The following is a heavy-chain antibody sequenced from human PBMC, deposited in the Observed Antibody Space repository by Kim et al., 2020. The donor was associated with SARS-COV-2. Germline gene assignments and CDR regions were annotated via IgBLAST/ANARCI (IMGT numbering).Heavy chain of an antibody. J-gene: IGHJ6*03. V-gene: IGHV3-9*01. Sequence: VKGRFTITRDNAKNALYLEMNSLRAEDTALYYCAKGGVVAARYYYYYMDVWGKGTTVTVSS. CDR3: AKGGVVAARYYYYYMDV. D-gene: IGHD6-13*01.